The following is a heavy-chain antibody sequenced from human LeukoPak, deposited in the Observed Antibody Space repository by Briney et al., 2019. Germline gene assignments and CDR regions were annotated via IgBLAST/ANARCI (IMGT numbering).Heavy chain of an antibody. CDR3: ARDSYYDSSGSVDY. CDR2: ISAYNGNT. Sequence: GASVKVSCKASGYTFTSYGISWVRQAPGQGLEWMGWISAYNGNTNYAQKLQGRVTMTTDTSTSTAYMELRSLRSDDTAVYYCARDSYYDSSGSVDYWGQGTLVTVSS. V-gene: IGHV1-18*01. D-gene: IGHD3-22*01. CDR1: GYTFTSYG. J-gene: IGHJ4*02.